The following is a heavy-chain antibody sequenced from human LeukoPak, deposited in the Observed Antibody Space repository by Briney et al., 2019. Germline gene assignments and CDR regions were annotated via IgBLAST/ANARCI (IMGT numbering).Heavy chain of an antibody. D-gene: IGHD6-13*01. CDR1: GFTFNNYA. Sequence: GGSLRLSCAASGFTFNNYAMTWVRQSPGKGLEWVSAITGSGDSTYYADSVKGRFTISRDNAKNSLYLQMNSLRAEDTAVYYCARDLMGIAYRGAFYYWGQGTLVTVSS. V-gene: IGHV3-23*01. J-gene: IGHJ4*02. CDR2: ITGSGDST. CDR3: ARDLMGIAYRGAFYY.